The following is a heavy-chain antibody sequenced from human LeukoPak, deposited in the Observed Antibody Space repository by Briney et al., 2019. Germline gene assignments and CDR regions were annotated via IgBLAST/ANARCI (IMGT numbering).Heavy chain of an antibody. V-gene: IGHV4-34*01. Sequence: PSETLSLTCAVYGGSFSGYCWSWIRQPPGKGLEWIGEINHSGSTNYNPSLKSRVTISVDTSKNQFSLKLSFVTAADTAVYYCARSAIDGSGVPDYWGQGTLVTVSS. CDR3: ARSAIDGSGVPDY. CDR1: GGSFSGYC. J-gene: IGHJ4*02. D-gene: IGHD3-10*01. CDR2: INHSGST.